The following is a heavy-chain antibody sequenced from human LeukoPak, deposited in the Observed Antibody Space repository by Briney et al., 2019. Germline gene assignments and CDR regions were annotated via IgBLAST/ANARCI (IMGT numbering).Heavy chain of an antibody. CDR3: AGLRDGYNYYAFDI. CDR1: GGSISSGGYS. V-gene: IGHV4-30-2*01. J-gene: IGHJ3*02. Sequence: PSETLSLTCAVSGGSISSGGYSWSWIRQPPGKGLEWIGYIYHSGSTYYNPSLKSRVTISVDRSKNQFSLKLSSVTAADTAVYYCAGLRDGYNYYAFDIWGQGTMVTVSS. D-gene: IGHD5-24*01. CDR2: IYHSGST.